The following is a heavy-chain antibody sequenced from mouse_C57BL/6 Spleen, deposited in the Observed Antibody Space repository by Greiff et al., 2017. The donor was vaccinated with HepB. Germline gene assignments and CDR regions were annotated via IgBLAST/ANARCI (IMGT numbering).Heavy chain of an antibody. Sequence: EVHLVESGEGLVKPGGSLKLSCAASGFTFSSYAMSWVRQTPEKRLEWVAYISSGGDYIYYADTVKGRFTISRDNARNTLYLQMSSLKSEDTAMYYCTRETPITTVVEEGYFDVWGTGTTVTVSS. J-gene: IGHJ1*03. CDR1: GFTFSSYA. V-gene: IGHV5-9-1*02. CDR2: ISSGGDYI. CDR3: TRETPITTVVEEGYFDV. D-gene: IGHD1-1*01.